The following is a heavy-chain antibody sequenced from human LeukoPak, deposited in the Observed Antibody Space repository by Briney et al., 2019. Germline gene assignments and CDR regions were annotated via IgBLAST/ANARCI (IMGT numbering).Heavy chain of an antibody. V-gene: IGHV4-39*01. J-gene: IGHJ4*02. CDR2: IYYSGRT. Sequence: SETLSLTCTVSGGSISSSSYYWGWIRQPPGKGLEWIGSIYYSGRTYYNPSLKSRVTISVDTSKNQFSLKLSSVTAADTAVYYCARGWSGSGYARFDYWGQGTLVTVSS. CDR3: ARGWSGSGYARFDY. CDR1: GGSISSSSYY. D-gene: IGHD3-22*01.